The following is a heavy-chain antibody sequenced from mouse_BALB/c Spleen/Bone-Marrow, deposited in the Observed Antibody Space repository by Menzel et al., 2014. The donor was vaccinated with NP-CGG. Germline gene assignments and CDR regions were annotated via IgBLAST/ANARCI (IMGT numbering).Heavy chain of an antibody. CDR3: ARTYGSSYFVY. CDR2: IYPGDGDT. J-gene: IGHJ3*01. D-gene: IGHD1-1*01. CDR1: GYAFSSSW. V-gene: IGHV1-82*01. Sequence: VQLQQSGPELVKPGASVKISCRASGYAFSSSWMNWVKQRPGQGLEWIGRIYPGDGDTNYSGKFKGKATLTADKSSSTAYMQLSSLTSVDSAVYFCARTYGSSYFVYWGQGTLVTVSA.